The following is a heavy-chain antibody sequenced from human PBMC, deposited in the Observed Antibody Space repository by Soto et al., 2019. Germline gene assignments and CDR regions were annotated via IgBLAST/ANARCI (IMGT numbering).Heavy chain of an antibody. CDR3: ARFKSWTSTTIDDNWFDP. V-gene: IGHV1-69*13. D-gene: IGHD2-2*01. CDR1: GGTFSSYA. Sequence: SVKVSGKASGGTFSSYAISWVRQAPGQGLEWMGGIIPIFGTANYAQKFQGRVTITADESTSTAYMELSSLRSEDTAVYYCARFKSWTSTTIDDNWFDPWGKGTLFTVSS. J-gene: IGHJ5*02. CDR2: IIPIFGTA.